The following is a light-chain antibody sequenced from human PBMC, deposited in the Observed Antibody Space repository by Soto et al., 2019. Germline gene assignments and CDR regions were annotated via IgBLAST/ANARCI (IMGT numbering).Light chain of an antibody. CDR3: QHYNNWPWT. CDR2: GAS. V-gene: IGKV3-15*01. Sequence: EVVMTQSPATLSLSPGERATLSCRASQSVGSNLAWYQQKPGQAPRLLISGASTRATGISARFSGSGSGTDFTLTISSLQSEDFAVYYCQHYNNWPWTFGQGTKVEIK. CDR1: QSVGSN. J-gene: IGKJ1*01.